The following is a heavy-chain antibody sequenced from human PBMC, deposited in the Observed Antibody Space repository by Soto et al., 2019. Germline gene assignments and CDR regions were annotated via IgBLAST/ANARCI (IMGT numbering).Heavy chain of an antibody. D-gene: IGHD3-22*01. J-gene: IGHJ5*02. CDR2: IYPGDSDT. CDR3: ARSGYYYDSSGYWGDNWFDP. CDR1: GYSFTSYW. Sequence: GESVKISCKGSGYSFTSYWIGWVRQMPGKGLEWMGIIYPGDSDTRYSPSFQGQVTISADKSISTAYLQWSSLKASDTAMYYCARSGYYYDSSGYWGDNWFDPWGQGTLVTVSS. V-gene: IGHV5-51*01.